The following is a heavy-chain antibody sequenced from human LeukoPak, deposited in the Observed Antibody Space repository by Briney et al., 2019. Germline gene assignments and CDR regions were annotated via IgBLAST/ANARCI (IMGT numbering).Heavy chain of an antibody. CDR1: GYTFICCY. CDR2: INPNSGDT. CDR3: AKAVYRDYYDSSGYPTDNWFDP. Sequence: ASMKVSCKASGYTFICCYMHWLRQAPGQGLEWMGWINPNSGDTNYAQKFQGRVTITRDTSISTAYMELSRLRFADTAVYYCAKAVYRDYYDSSGYPTDNWFDPWGQGTLVTVSS. J-gene: IGHJ5*02. V-gene: IGHV1-2*02. D-gene: IGHD3-22*01.